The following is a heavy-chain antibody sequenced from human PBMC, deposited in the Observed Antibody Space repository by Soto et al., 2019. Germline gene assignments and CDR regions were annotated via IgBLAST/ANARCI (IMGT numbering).Heavy chain of an antibody. D-gene: IGHD3-10*01. CDR3: ARGAGILWFGRESRPRRSAFDL. J-gene: IGHJ2*01. CDR2: IYHSGST. Sequence: ASETLSLTCTVSGCSISSGGYSWSWIRQPPGKGLEWIGYIYHSGSTNYNPSLKSRVTISVDTSKNQFSLKLSSVTAADTAVYYCARGAGILWFGRESRPRRSAFDLWGRGTLVTVSS. CDR1: GCSISSGGYS. V-gene: IGHV4-30-2*01.